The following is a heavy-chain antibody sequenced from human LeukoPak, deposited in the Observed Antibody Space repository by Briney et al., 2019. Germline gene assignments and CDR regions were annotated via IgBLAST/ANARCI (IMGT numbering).Heavy chain of an antibody. CDR3: ARGRGYGYRYYYYYYMDV. CDR1: GGSFSGYY. J-gene: IGHJ6*03. CDR2: INHSGST. D-gene: IGHD5-18*01. V-gene: IGHV4-34*01. Sequence: SETLSLTCAVYGGSFSGYYWSWIRQPPGKGLEWIGEINHSGSTNYNPSLKSRVTISIDTSKNQFSLKLSSVTAADTAVYYCARGRGYGYRYYYYYYMDVWGKGTTVTVSS.